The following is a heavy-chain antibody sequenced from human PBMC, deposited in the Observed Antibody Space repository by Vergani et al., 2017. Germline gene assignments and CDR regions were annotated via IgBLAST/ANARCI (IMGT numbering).Heavy chain of an antibody. J-gene: IGHJ4*02. D-gene: IGHD3-9*01. Sequence: QVQLQESGPGLVKPSETLSLTCTVSNDSVSNTFYYWGWIRQTPGKGLEWIGSIYRTGRTHFNPSLKSRVTISVDTSNNHFSLRLNSLTAADTAVYYCERRTGIVYDIFSGTQYFFYFWGQGTLVTVSS. CDR3: ERRTGIVYDIFSGTQYFFYF. CDR1: NDSVSNTFYY. CDR2: IYRTGRT. V-gene: IGHV4-39*07.